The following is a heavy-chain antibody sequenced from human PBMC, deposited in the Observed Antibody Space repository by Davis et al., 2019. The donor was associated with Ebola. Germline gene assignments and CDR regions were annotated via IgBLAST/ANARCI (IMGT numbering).Heavy chain of an antibody. CDR2: INHSGST. CDR1: GGSFSGYY. J-gene: IGHJ4*02. D-gene: IGHD4-17*01. V-gene: IGHV4-34*01. Sequence: MPSETLSLTCAVYGGSFSGYYWSWIRQPPGKGLEWIGDINHSGSTDYNPSLKSRVTISVDTSKNQFSLNLSSVTAADTAVYYCARGTGDYALDYWGQGTLVTVSS. CDR3: ARGTGDYALDY.